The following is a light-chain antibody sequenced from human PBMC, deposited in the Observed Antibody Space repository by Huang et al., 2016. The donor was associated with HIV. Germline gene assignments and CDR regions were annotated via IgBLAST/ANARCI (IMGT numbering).Light chain of an antibody. J-gene: IGKJ4*01. CDR2: AAS. Sequence: DIQMTQSPSSLSASVGDSVTIACRASQDIRNSLAWYQPKPGKAPKLHLYAASRLESGVPSRFSGGGSGTYYTLTISGPQPEDFATYYCQQYYTPPLTFGGGTKVEIK. CDR1: QDIRNS. V-gene: IGKV1-NL1*01. CDR3: QQYYTPPLT.